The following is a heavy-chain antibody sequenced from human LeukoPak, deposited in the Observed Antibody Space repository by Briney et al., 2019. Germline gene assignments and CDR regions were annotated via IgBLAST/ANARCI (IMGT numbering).Heavy chain of an antibody. CDR3: AKDYDSSGYYEYYFDY. CDR2: INGSGGST. D-gene: IGHD3-22*01. Sequence: GGSLRLSCAASAFTFSSYAMSWVRQAPGKGLEWVSAINGSGGSTYYADSVKGRFTISRDNSKNTLYLQMNSLRAEDTAVYYCAKDYDSSGYYEYYFDYWGQGTLVTVSS. V-gene: IGHV3-23*01. J-gene: IGHJ4*02. CDR1: AFTFSSYA.